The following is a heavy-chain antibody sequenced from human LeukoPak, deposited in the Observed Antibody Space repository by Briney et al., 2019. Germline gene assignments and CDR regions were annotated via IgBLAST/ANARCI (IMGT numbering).Heavy chain of an antibody. CDR1: GGSISNYY. CDR2: IYSSGST. D-gene: IGHD3-16*01. V-gene: IGHV4-59*08. J-gene: IGHJ4*02. CDR3: ARHGALGKPRYFDY. Sequence: SETLSLTCTVSGGSISNYYWTWIRQPPGKGLEWLGYIYSSGSTYYNPALKSRLTMSVDTSKNQFSLKLSSVTAADTAVYYCARHGALGKPRYFDYWGQGTLVTVSS.